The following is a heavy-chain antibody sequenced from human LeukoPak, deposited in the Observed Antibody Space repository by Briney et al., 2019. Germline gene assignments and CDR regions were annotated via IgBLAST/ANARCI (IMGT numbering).Heavy chain of an antibody. J-gene: IGHJ4*02. Sequence: GASVKVSCKASGYSFTSYPIHWVRQAPGQGFEWVGWIHTGNGTTRYSPRFQGRLTLTRDTSATTAHMHLSSLKFEDTAVYYCASNAFDYWGQGTLVTVSS. D-gene: IGHD2-8*01. V-gene: IGHV1-3*04. CDR3: ASNAFDY. CDR1: GYSFTSYP. CDR2: IHTGNGTT.